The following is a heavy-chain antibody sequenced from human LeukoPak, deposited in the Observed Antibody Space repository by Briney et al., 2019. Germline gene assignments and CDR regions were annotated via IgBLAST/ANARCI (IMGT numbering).Heavy chain of an antibody. CDR3: ARTYGDGFDY. J-gene: IGHJ4*02. CDR1: GFTFSSYD. V-gene: IGHV3-13*04. D-gene: IGHD4-17*01. CDR2: IGTAGDT. Sequence: GGSLRLSCSASGFTFSSYDMHWVRQGTGKGLEWVSAIGTAGDTYYPGSVKGRFTTSRENAKNSLYLQMNSLRVGDTAVYYCARTYGDGFDYWGQGTLVTVSS.